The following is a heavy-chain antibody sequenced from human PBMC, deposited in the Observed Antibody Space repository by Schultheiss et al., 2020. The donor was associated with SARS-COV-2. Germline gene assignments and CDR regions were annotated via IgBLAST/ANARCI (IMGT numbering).Heavy chain of an antibody. CDR3: ARVVIWDENIYDY. Sequence: GGSLRLSCAASGFTFSSYAMSWVRQAPGKGLEWVAVISYDGSNKYYADSVKGRFTISRDNAKNSLYLQMNSLRAEDTALYYCARVVIWDENIYDYWGQGTLVTVSS. D-gene: IGHD3-16*01. CDR2: ISYDGSNK. V-gene: IGHV3-30*04. CDR1: GFTFSSYA. J-gene: IGHJ4*02.